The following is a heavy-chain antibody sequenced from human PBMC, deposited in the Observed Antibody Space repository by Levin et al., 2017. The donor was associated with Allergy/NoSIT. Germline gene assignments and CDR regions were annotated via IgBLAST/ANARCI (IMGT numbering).Heavy chain of an antibody. CDR3: ARVRSPAQRGWFDP. CDR1: GGSISSSNW. J-gene: IGHJ5*02. CDR2: IYHSGST. V-gene: IGHV4-4*02. D-gene: IGHD6-13*01. Sequence: SETLSLTCAVSGGSISSSNWWSWVRQPPGKGLEWIGEIYHSGSTNYNPSLKSRVTISVDKSKNQFSLKLSSVTAADTAVYYCARVRSPAQRGWFDPWGQGTLVTVSS.